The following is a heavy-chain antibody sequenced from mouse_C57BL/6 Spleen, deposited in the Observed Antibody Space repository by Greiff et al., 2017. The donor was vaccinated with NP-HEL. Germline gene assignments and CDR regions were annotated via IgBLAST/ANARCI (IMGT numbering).Heavy chain of an antibody. J-gene: IGHJ2*01. Sequence: VQLQQPGAELVMPGASVKLSCKASGYTFTSYWMHWVKQRPGQGLEWIGEIDPYDSYTNYNQKFKGKSTLTVDKSSSTAYMQLSSLTSEDSAVYYCARAYYGNYGGGLDYWGQGTTLTVSS. CDR3: ARAYYGNYGGGLDY. D-gene: IGHD2-10*01. V-gene: IGHV1-69*01. CDR1: GYTFTSYW. CDR2: IDPYDSYT.